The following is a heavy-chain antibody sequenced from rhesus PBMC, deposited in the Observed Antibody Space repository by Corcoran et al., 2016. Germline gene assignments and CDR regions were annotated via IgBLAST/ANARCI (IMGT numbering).Heavy chain of an antibody. CDR2: ISGSSGST. D-gene: IGHD6-13*01. CDR3: ARRYSSWSTAYFDY. V-gene: IGHV4-99*01. Sequence: QVQLQESGPGRVKPSETLSLTCAVSGYSISSGYYWGWIRQPPGKGLEYIGYISGSSGSTYYNPSLQSRVTISKDTSKNQFSLRLSSVTAADTAVYYCARRYSSWSTAYFDYWGQGVLVTVSS. J-gene: IGHJ4*01. CDR1: GYSISSGYY.